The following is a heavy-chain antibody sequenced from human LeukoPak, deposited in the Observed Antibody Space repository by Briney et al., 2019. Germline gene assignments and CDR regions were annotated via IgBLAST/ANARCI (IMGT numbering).Heavy chain of an antibody. CDR1: GGSISSSSYH. D-gene: IGHD3-3*01. CDR3: ARVMVWSVLP. V-gene: IGHV4-39*07. J-gene: IGHJ5*02. CDR2: IYYSGSP. Sequence: SETLSLTCTVSGGSISSSSYHWGWIRQPPGKELEWIGSIYYSGSPYYNPSLKSRVTISVDTSKNQFSLKLSSVTAADTAVYYCARVMVWSVLPWGQGTLVTVSS.